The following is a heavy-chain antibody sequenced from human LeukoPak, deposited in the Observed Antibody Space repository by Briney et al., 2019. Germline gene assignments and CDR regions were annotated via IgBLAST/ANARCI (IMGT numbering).Heavy chain of an antibody. J-gene: IGHJ6*04. Sequence: SETLSLTCAVSGYSISSGYYWGWIRQPPGKGLEWIGSIYHSGSTYYNPPLKSRVTISVDTSKNQFSLKLSSVTAADTAVYYCARVMITFGGVIVTYYYYGMDVWGKGTTVTVSS. CDR2: IYHSGST. V-gene: IGHV4-38-2*01. CDR1: GYSISSGYY. CDR3: ARVMITFGGVIVTYYYYGMDV. D-gene: IGHD3-16*02.